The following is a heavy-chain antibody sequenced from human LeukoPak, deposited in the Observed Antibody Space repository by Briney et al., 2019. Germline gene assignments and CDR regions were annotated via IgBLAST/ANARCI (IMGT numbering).Heavy chain of an antibody. Sequence: SETLSLTCTVSGGSISSSSYYWGWIRQPPGKGLEWIGSIYHSGSTYYNPSLKSRVTISVDTSRNQFSLKLISVTAADTAVYYCARIYCTGGSCYEGREDYYYYYYMDVWGKGTTVTVSS. CDR2: IYHSGST. D-gene: IGHD2-15*01. V-gene: IGHV4-39*07. J-gene: IGHJ6*03. CDR1: GGSISSSSYY. CDR3: ARIYCTGGSCYEGREDYYYYYYMDV.